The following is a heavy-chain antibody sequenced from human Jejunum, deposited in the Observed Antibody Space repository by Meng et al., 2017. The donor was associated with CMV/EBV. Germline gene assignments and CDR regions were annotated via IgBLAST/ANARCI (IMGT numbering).Heavy chain of an antibody. V-gene: IGHV4-39*07. Sequence: QMQLQGSGPGPVKASETLSLTCTVSSASISSTTYYWGWIRQSPGKGLEWIGSIYYDGSAYYNPSLKSRVTMSVDTSKNQFSLKVSSVTAADTAVYYCAREPDYWGQGTLVTVSS. CDR1: SASISSTTYY. J-gene: IGHJ4*02. CDR3: AREPDY. CDR2: IYYDGSA.